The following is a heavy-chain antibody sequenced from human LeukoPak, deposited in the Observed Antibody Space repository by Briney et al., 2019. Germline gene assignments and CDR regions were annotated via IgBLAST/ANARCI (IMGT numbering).Heavy chain of an antibody. CDR1: GFTVGNNY. V-gene: IGHV3-23*01. Sequence: GGSLRLSCTASGFTVGNNYMSWVRQAPGKGLEWVSVISDSGEDTYYADSVKGRFTISRDNSKNTVYLQMNSLRAEDTAVYYCAKTTGGSCYSGIDYWGQGTLVTVSS. CDR3: AKTTGGSCYSGIDY. J-gene: IGHJ4*02. D-gene: IGHD2-15*01. CDR2: ISDSGEDT.